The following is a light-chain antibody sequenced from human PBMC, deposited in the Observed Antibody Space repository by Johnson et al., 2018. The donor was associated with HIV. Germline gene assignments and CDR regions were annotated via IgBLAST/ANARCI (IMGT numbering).Light chain of an antibody. CDR3: QSYDNALSGSKV. Sequence: QPVLTQPPSVSGAPGQRVTISCTGSSSNIGAGYDVHWYQQFPGTAPKLLIYGNDNRPSGVPERFSGSKSGTSASLAITGLQAEDEADYYCQSYDNALSGSKVFGTGTEVTVL. CDR2: GND. J-gene: IGLJ1*01. V-gene: IGLV1-40*01. CDR1: SSNIGAGYD.